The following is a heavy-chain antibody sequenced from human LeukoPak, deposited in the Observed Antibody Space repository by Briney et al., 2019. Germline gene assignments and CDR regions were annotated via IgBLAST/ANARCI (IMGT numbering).Heavy chain of an antibody. V-gene: IGHV1-69*01. Sequence: GSSVKVSCKASGGTFSSYAISWVRQAPGQGLEWMGGIIPIFGTANYAQKFQGRVTITADESTSTAYMELSSLRSEDTAVYYCARDEDTYYDILTGSDAFDIWGQGTMVTVSS. CDR1: GGTFSSYA. J-gene: IGHJ3*02. CDR2: IIPIFGTA. CDR3: ARDEDTYYDILTGSDAFDI. D-gene: IGHD3-9*01.